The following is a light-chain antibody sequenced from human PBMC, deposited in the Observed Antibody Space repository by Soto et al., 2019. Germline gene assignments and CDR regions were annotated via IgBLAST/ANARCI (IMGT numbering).Light chain of an antibody. J-gene: IGLJ1*01. CDR1: SSDVGAYNY. CDR2: EVS. CDR3: TLYAGTYSFFYV. Sequence: QSVLTQPPSASGSPGQSVTISCTGTSSDVGAYNYVSWYQQLPGKAPKLIIYEVSKRPSGVPDRFSGSKSGNTASLTVSGLQAEDEADYYCTLYAGTYSFFYVFGPGTKVTVL. V-gene: IGLV2-8*01.